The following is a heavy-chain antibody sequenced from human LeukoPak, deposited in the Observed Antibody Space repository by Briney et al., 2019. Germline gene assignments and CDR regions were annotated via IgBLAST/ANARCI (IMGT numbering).Heavy chain of an antibody. CDR2: INHSGST. CDR3: ARTPDYSNYVDY. D-gene: IGHD4-4*01. Sequence: SETLSLTCAVYGGSFSGYYWSWIRQPPGKGLEWIGEINHSGSTNYNPSLKSRVTISVDTSKNQFSLKLSSVTAADTAVYYCARTPDYSNYVDYWGQGTLVTVSS. J-gene: IGHJ4*02. CDR1: GGSFSGYY. V-gene: IGHV4-34*01.